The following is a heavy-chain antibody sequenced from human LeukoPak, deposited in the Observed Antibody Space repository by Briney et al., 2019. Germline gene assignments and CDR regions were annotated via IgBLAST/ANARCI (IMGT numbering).Heavy chain of an antibody. D-gene: IGHD3-22*01. J-gene: IGHJ3*02. Sequence: GGSLRLSCAASGLTFSSYAMSWVRQAPGKGLEWVSAISGSGGSTYYADSVKGRFTISRDNSKNTLYLQMNSLRAEDTAVYYCAKGDDSSGYYPEDDAFDIWGQGTMVTVSS. CDR3: AKGDDSSGYYPEDDAFDI. CDR2: ISGSGGST. CDR1: GLTFSSYA. V-gene: IGHV3-23*01.